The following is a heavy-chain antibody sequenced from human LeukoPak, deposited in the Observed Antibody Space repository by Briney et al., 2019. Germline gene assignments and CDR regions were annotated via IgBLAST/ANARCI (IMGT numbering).Heavy chain of an antibody. V-gene: IGHV3-30-3*01. J-gene: IGHJ4*02. D-gene: IGHD3-16*01. CDR3: ARGNYGPDY. Sequence: PGGSLRLSCAASGFTFSSYAMHWVRQAPGKGLEWVAVISYDGSNKYYADSVKGRFTISRDNSKNTLYLQMNSLRAEDTAVYYCARGNYGPDYWGQGTLVTVSS. CDR1: GFTFSSYA. CDR2: ISYDGSNK.